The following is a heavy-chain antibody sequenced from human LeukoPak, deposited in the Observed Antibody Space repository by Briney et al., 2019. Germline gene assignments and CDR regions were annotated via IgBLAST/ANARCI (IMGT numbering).Heavy chain of an antibody. V-gene: IGHV4-39*07. CDR3: AREGLQCWFDP. CDR1: GGSISSSSYY. J-gene: IGHJ5*02. CDR2: IYYSGST. Sequence: SETLSLTCTVSGGSISSSSYYWGWIRQPPGKGLEWIGSIYYSGSTYYNPSLKSRVTISVDTSKNQFSLKLSSVTAADTAVYYCAREGLQCWFDPWGQGTLVTVSS. D-gene: IGHD4-11*01.